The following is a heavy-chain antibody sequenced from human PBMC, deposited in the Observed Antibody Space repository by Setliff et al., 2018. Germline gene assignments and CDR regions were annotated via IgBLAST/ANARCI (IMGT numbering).Heavy chain of an antibody. CDR1: GFTFSTHS. CDR2: ISRSSTYI. CDR3: ASAGHSGSWFPFDAFHI. V-gene: IGHV3-21*01. J-gene: IGHJ3*02. D-gene: IGHD6-13*01. Sequence: ASGFTFSTHSMNWVRQAPGKGLEWVSSISRSSTYIYYADSMKGRFTISRDNAKNSLYLQMNSLRAEDTAVYYCASAGHSGSWFPFDAFHIWGQGTMVTVSS.